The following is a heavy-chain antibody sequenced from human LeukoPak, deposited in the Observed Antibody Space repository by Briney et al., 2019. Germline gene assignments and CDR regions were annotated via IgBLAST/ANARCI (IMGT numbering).Heavy chain of an antibody. CDR3: ARGGYLSNY. CDR1: GSTFSFSW. V-gene: IGHV3-74*01. CDR2: INGNGSST. J-gene: IGHJ4*02. D-gene: IGHD1-1*01. Sequence: PGGSLRLSCAASGSTFSFSWMHWVRQAPGKGLVWVSRINGNGSSTTYADSVKGRFTISRDNAKNTLYLQMNSLRAEDTAVYYCARGGYLSNYWGQGTLVTVSS.